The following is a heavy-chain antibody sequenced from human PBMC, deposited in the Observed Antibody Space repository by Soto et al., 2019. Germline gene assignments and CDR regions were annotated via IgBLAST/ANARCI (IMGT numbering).Heavy chain of an antibody. J-gene: IGHJ4*02. Sequence: WWSLRLSCSASGFTCSSYAVSWFRQAPGQGLEWVSAIYGSGSNTYYADFVKGRFTISRDNTKNTLYLQMNTLRAEDTAVYYCAKGSIALDYWGQGTLVTVSS. CDR2: IYGSGSNT. CDR3: AKGSIALDY. D-gene: IGHD6-6*01. V-gene: IGHV3-23*01. CDR1: GFTCSSYA.